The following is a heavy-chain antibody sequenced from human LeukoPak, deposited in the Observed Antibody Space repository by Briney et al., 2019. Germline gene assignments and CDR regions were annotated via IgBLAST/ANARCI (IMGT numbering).Heavy chain of an antibody. Sequence: GGSLRLSCAASGFTFSSYAMSWVRQAPGKGLEWVSAISGSGDSTYYGDSVKGRFTISRDNSKNTLYLQMNSLRAEDTAVYYCTGCGRTRCAVDSIDFWGQGTLVTVSS. J-gene: IGHJ4*02. D-gene: IGHD2-2*01. CDR3: TGCGRTRCAVDSIDF. V-gene: IGHV3-23*01. CDR2: ISGSGDST. CDR1: GFTFSSYA.